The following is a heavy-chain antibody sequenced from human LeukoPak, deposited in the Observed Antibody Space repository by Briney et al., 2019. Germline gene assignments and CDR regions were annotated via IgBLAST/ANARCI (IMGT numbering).Heavy chain of an antibody. CDR2: INPNSGGT. V-gene: IGHV1-2*04. Sequence: ASVKVSCKASGYTFTGYYMHWVRQAPGQGLEWMGWINPNSGGTNYAQKFQGWVTMTRDTSISTAYMELSRLRSEDTAVYYCARDFHLGQEDYWGQGTLVTVSS. CDR3: ARDFHLGQEDY. CDR1: GYTFTGYY. J-gene: IGHJ4*02.